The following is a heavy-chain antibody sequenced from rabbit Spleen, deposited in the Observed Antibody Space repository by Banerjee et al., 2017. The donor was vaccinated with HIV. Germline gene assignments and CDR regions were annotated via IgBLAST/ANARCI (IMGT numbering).Heavy chain of an antibody. CDR2: IYTGSSGTT. CDR1: GLDFSSSYW. J-gene: IGHJ4*01. V-gene: IGHV1S45*01. Sequence: QEQLVEYGGDLVQPEGSLTLTCKASGLDFSSSYWICWVRQAPGKGLEWIACIYTGSSGTTYYASWAKGRFTITRSTSLNTVTLQMTSLTVPDTATYFCAREDVGGSVSLWGPGTLVTVS. CDR3: AREDVGGSVSL. D-gene: IGHD1-1*01.